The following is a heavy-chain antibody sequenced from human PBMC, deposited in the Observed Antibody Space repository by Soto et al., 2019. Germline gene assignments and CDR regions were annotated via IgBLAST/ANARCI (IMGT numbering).Heavy chain of an antibody. J-gene: IGHJ4*02. CDR2: ISSSGSYR. CDR3: ARGWELIDY. CDR1: GFTFSDHY. Sequence: GGSLRLSCAVSGFTFSDHYMNWIRQAPGKGLEWISYISSSGSYRNSRDSVKGRFTISRDNAKNSLYLEMNSLRVEDTAVYYCARGWELIDYWGQGTLVTVSS. V-gene: IGHV3-11*06. D-gene: IGHD1-26*01.